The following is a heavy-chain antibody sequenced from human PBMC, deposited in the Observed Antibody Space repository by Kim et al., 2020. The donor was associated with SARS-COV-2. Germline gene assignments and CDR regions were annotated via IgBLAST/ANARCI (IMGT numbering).Heavy chain of an antibody. D-gene: IGHD6-6*01. CDR1: GYTFTGYY. CDR2: INPNSGDT. Sequence: ASVKVSCKASGYTFTGYYMHWVRQAPGQGLEWMGRINPNSGDTNYAQKFQGRVTMTRDTSISTAYMELSRLRSDDTAVYYCARDLEYSSSAGRDYWGQGTLVTVSS. CDR3: ARDLEYSSSAGRDY. V-gene: IGHV1-2*06. J-gene: IGHJ4*02.